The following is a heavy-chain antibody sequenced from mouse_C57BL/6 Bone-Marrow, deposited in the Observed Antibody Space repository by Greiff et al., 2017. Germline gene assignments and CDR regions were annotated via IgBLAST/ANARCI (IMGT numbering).Heavy chain of an antibody. D-gene: IGHD1-1*01. Sequence: EVMLVESGAELVRPGASVKLSCTASGFNIKDDYMHWVKQRPEQGLEWIGWIDPENGDTEYAPKFQGKATITADNSSNTAYLQLSSLTSEDTAVYYCTTGYGSSYWYCDFWGTGTSVTVSS. CDR2: IDPENGDT. V-gene: IGHV14-4*01. CDR1: GFNIKDDY. J-gene: IGHJ1*03. CDR3: TTGYGSSYWYCDF.